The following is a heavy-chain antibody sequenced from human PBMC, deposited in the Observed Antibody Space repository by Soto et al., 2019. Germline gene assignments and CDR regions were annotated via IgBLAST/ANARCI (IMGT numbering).Heavy chain of an antibody. CDR1: GFTFSSYG. CDR2: IWYDGSNK. CDR3: ARGRRCPLDY. D-gene: IGHD4-17*01. J-gene: IGHJ4*02. V-gene: IGHV3-33*01. Sequence: QVQLVESGGGVVQPGRSLRLSCAASGFTFSSYGMHWVRQAPGKGLEWVAVIWYDGSNKYYADSVKGRFTISRDNSKNTLYLQMXSLRAEDTAVYYCARGRRCPLDYWGQGTLVTVSS.